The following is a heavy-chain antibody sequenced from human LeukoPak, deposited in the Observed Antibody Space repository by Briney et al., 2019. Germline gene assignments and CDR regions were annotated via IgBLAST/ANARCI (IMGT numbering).Heavy chain of an antibody. V-gene: IGHV3-30*04. CDR2: ISYDGSNK. Sequence: GGSLRLSCAASGFTFSSYAMHWVRQAPGKGLEWVAVISYDGSNKYYADSVKGRFTISRDNSKNTLYLQMNSLRAEDTAVYYCARDGGLTMVRGVTMYYYYMDVWGKGTTVTVSS. D-gene: IGHD3-10*01. CDR1: GFTFSSYA. CDR3: ARDGGLTMVRGVTMYYYYMDV. J-gene: IGHJ6*03.